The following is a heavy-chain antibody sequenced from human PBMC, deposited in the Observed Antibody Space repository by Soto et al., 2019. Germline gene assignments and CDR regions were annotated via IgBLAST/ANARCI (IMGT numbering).Heavy chain of an antibody. J-gene: IGHJ6*02. D-gene: IGHD5-12*01. CDR2: IIPMFGTA. CDR1: GGTFNSYA. CDR3: AGGGRDGYNWDGLDV. V-gene: IGHV1-69*12. Sequence: QVQVVQSGAEVKKPGSSVKVSCKASGGTFNSYAMSWVRQAPGQGLEWMGGIIPMFGTANYAQRFQGRLTITADESTRTVYMELRSLRSEDTAVYYCAGGGRDGYNWDGLDVWGQGTTVPVSS.